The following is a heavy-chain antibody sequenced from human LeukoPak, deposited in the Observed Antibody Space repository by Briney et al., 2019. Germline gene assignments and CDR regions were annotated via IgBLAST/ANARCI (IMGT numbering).Heavy chain of an antibody. CDR3: ARGTEEYSKSSGWFDP. J-gene: IGHJ5*02. CDR1: GGTFSIYA. V-gene: IGHV1-69*13. CDR2: IIPLFGTP. D-gene: IGHD6-6*01. Sequence: SVKVSSKASGGTFSIYAINWVRQAPGQGLEWMGGIIPLFGTPNYAQKFQGRVTITADESTNTAYMELNSLRSEDTAVYYCARGTEEYSKSSGWFDPWGQGTLVIVSS.